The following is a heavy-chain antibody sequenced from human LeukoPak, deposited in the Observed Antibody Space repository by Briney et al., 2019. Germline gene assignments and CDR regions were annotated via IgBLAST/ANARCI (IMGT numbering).Heavy chain of an antibody. Sequence: GGSLRLSCAAPGYTFSGYSINWVRQAPGKGLEWVSSISSSSSYIYYADSVKGRFTISRDNAKNSLYLQMNSLRAEDTAVYFCTRDSGDYPYYYYGMDVWGQGTTVTVSS. D-gene: IGHD4-17*01. V-gene: IGHV3-21*01. CDR2: ISSSSSYI. J-gene: IGHJ6*02. CDR1: GYTFSGYS. CDR3: TRDSGDYPYYYYGMDV.